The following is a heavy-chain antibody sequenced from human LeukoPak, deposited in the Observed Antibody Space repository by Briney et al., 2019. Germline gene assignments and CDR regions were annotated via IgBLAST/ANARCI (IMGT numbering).Heavy chain of an antibody. Sequence: GASVRVSCKASGYTFTAYYMHWVRQAPGRGLEWLGWINPNTGGANYAQKFQGRVTMTRDTSISTVYMELSSLRSDDTAFYYCARDRGSDYWGQGTLVTVSS. V-gene: IGHV1-2*02. D-gene: IGHD3-10*01. J-gene: IGHJ4*02. CDR3: ARDRGSDY. CDR1: GYTFTAYY. CDR2: INPNTGGA.